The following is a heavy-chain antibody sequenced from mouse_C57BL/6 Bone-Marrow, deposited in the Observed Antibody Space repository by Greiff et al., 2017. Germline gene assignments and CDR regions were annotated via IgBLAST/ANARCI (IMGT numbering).Heavy chain of an antibody. J-gene: IGHJ4*01. CDR1: GFPFSDYG. CDR2: ISNLAYSI. V-gene: IGHV5-15*01. CDR3: ARRGVYAVYAMDY. Sequence: EVKVVESGGGLVQPGGSLKLSCAASGFPFSDYGMAWVRQAPRKGPEWVAFISNLAYSIFYADTVTGRFTIARENGKNTLYLEMSSLRSEDTAMYYCARRGVYAVYAMDYWGQGTSVTVSS. D-gene: IGHD2-12*01.